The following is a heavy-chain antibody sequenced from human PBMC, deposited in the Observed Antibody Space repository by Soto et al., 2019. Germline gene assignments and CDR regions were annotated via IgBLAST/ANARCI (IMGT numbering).Heavy chain of an antibody. V-gene: IGHV3-74*01. D-gene: IGHD3-10*01. Sequence: GGSLRLSCAASGFTSSNYWMHWVRQAPGKGLVWVSRIKSDGSSTSYADSVKGRFTISRDNAKNTLDLQMHGLRAEDMAVYYCARDAQPRVWFGGPYFDYWGQGTLVTVS. CDR2: IKSDGSST. CDR1: GFTSSNYW. J-gene: IGHJ4*02. CDR3: ARDAQPRVWFGGPYFDY.